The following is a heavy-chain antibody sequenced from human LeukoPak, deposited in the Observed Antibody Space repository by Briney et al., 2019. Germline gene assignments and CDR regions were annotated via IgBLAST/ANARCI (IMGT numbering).Heavy chain of an antibody. J-gene: IGHJ4*02. CDR1: GFTFSSYG. CDR3: ARDLPQLNYDSSGDEVY. Sequence: GRSLRLSCTASGFTFSSYGMHWVRQAPGKGLEWVAVISYDGSNKYYADSVKGRFTISRDNSKNTLYLQMNSLRAEDTAVYYCARDLPQLNYDSSGDEVYWGQGTLVTVSS. V-gene: IGHV3-30*19. D-gene: IGHD3-22*01. CDR2: ISYDGSNK.